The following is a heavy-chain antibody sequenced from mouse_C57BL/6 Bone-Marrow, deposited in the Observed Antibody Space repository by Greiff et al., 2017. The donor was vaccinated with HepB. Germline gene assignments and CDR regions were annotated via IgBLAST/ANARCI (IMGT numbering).Heavy chain of an antibody. V-gene: IGHV5-12*01. D-gene: IGHD1-1*01. CDR1: GFTFSDYY. Sequence: EVKVEESGGGLVQPGGSLKLSCAASGFTFSDYYMYWVRQTPEKRLEWVAYISNGGGSTYYPDTVKGRFTISRDNAKNTLYLQMSRLKSEDTAMYYCARRDTVVADYYAMDYWGQGTSVTVSS. J-gene: IGHJ4*01. CDR3: ARRDTVVADYYAMDY. CDR2: ISNGGGST.